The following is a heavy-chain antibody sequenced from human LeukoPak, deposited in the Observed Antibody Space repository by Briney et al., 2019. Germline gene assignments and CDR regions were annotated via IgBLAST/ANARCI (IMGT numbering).Heavy chain of an antibody. V-gene: IGHV3-53*01. D-gene: IGHD6-13*01. CDR1: GFXVSSNF. J-gene: IGHJ4*02. CDR2: IHSGGTI. Sequence: GGSLRLSCAASGFXVSSNFISWVRQAPGKGLECVSLIHSGGTIYYADSVKGRFTLSRDNAKNSLYLQMNSLRAEETAVYYCARDGIAAAGSGNFDYWGQGTLVTVSS. CDR3: ARDGIAAAGSGNFDY.